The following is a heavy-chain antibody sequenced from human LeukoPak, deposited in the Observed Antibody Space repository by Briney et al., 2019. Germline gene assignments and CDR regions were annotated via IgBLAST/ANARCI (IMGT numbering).Heavy chain of an antibody. D-gene: IGHD3-10*01. CDR2: ISGSGGGT. Sequence: GGSLRLSCAASGFTFSSYAMSWVRQAPGKGLEWVSAISGSGGGTYYADSVKGRFTISRDNSKNTLYLQMNSLRAEDTAVYYCAKDRIKPPLYYYGSGSSTTESWFDPWGQGTLVTVSS. J-gene: IGHJ5*02. CDR3: AKDRIKPPLYYYGSGSSTTESWFDP. V-gene: IGHV3-23*01. CDR1: GFTFSSYA.